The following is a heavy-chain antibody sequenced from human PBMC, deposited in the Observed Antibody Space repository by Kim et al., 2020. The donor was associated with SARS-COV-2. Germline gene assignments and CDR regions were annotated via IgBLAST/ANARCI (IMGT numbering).Heavy chain of an antibody. CDR2: IYGGAGST. CDR3: AKRGKGKASPYFDN. CDR1: GFTFSNYA. V-gene: IGHV3-23*03. Sequence: GGSLRLSCAASGFTFSNYALSWVRQAPGKGPQWVAVIYGGAGSTYYADSVKGRFTIARDNSKNTRGLQMNSLRAEDTAGYYCAKRGKGKASPYFDNWGEG. D-gene: IGHD3-16*01. J-gene: IGHJ4*02.